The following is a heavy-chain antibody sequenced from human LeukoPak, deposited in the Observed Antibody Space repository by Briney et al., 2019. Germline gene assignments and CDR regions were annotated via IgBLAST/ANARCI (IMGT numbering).Heavy chain of an antibody. CDR3: ARVPDYGDLYFDY. J-gene: IGHJ4*02. V-gene: IGHV4-30-2*01. Sequence: SQTLSLTCTVSGGSISSGGYYWSWLRQPPGKGLEWIGYIYHSGSTYYNPSLKSRVTISVVTSKNQFSLKLSSVTAADTAVYYCARVPDYGDLYFDYWGQGTLVTVSS. CDR1: GGSISSGGYY. D-gene: IGHD4-17*01. CDR2: IYHSGST.